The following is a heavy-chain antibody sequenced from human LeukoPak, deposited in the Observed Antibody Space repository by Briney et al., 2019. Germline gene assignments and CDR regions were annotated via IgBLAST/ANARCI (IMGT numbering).Heavy chain of an antibody. CDR1: GFTFSSYS. D-gene: IGHD3-3*01. CDR3: ARGFGVAYYFYSMDV. CDR2: ISGSSSYI. V-gene: IGHV3-21*01. Sequence: GGSLRLSCAASGFTFSSYSMNWVRQAPGKGLEWVSSISGSSSYIYYADSVKGRFTISRDNAKNSLYLQMNSLRAEDTALYYCARGFGVAYYFYSMDVWGKGTTVTISS. J-gene: IGHJ6*03.